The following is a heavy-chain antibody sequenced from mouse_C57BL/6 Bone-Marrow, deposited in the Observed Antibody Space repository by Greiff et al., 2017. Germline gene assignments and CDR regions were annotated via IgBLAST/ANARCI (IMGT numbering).Heavy chain of an antibody. Sequence: VQLQQSGAELVKPGASVKLSCKASGYTFTEYTIHWVKQRSGQGLEWIGWFYPGSGSIKYNEKFKDKATLTADKSSSTVYMELMRLTSEDSAVYFCARHVFYYGNYPTRCWYFYVWGTGTTVTVSS. D-gene: IGHD2-1*01. CDR3: ARHVFYYGNYPTRCWYFYV. CDR2: FYPGSGSI. J-gene: IGHJ1*03. V-gene: IGHV1-62-2*01. CDR1: GYTFTEYT.